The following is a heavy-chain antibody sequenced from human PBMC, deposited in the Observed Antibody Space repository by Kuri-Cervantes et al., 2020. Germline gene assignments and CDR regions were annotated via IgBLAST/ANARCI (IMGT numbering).Heavy chain of an antibody. CDR3: ARAIGWRQRNWFDP. Sequence: ASVKVSRKASGYTFTSYAMNWVRQAPGQGLEWMGWINTNTGNPTYAQGFTGRFVFSLDTSVSTAYLQISSLKAEDTAVYYCARAIGWRQRNWFDPWGQGTLVTVSS. CDR2: INTNTGNP. CDR1: GYTFTSYA. D-gene: IGHD2-15*01. J-gene: IGHJ5*02. V-gene: IGHV7-4-1*02.